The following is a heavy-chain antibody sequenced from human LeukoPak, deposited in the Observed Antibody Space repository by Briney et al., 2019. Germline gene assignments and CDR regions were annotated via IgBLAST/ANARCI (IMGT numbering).Heavy chain of an antibody. Sequence: ASVRVSCKASGYTFSGYYMNWVRQAPGQGLEWMGWINPNSGGANYAPKFQGRVTMTRDTSINTAYMELRSLKSDDTAVYFCASGLGFCSGSDCTNLVKDYYYGMNVWGQGTTVTVSS. D-gene: IGHD2-15*01. CDR2: INPNSGGA. J-gene: IGHJ6*02. CDR1: GYTFSGYY. CDR3: ASGLGFCSGSDCTNLVKDYYYGMNV. V-gene: IGHV1-2*02.